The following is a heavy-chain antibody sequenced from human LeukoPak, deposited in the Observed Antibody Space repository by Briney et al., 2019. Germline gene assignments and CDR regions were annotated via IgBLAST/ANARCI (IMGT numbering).Heavy chain of an antibody. D-gene: IGHD1-1*01. CDR1: GFTFSSYW. V-gene: IGHV3-7*03. J-gene: IGHJ6*02. Sequence: PGGSLRLSCAASGFTFSSYWMNWARQAPGKGLEWVASINHNGNVNYYVDSAKGRFTISRDNAKNSLYLQMSNLRAEDTAVYFCARDGTPQDVWGQGTTVTVSS. CDR3: ARDGTPQDV. CDR2: INHNGNVN.